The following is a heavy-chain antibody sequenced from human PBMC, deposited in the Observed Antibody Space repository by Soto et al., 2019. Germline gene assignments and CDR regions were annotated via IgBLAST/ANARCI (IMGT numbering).Heavy chain of an antibody. CDR1: GESLRGYY. J-gene: IGHJ5*02. CDR3: TKYDDDSSGYYWFDP. CDR2: IDHSGST. V-gene: IGHV4-34*01. Sequence: PSETLSLTCEVFGESLRGYYWSWIRQPPGKGLEWIGEIDHSGSTNYNPSLKSRVTISVDTSKWQFSLKLNSVTAADTAIYYCTKYDDDSSGYYWFDPWGQGTLVTVSS. D-gene: IGHD3-22*01.